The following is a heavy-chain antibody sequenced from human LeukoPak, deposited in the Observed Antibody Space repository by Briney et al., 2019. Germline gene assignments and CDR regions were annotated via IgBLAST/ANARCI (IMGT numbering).Heavy chain of an antibody. Sequence: ASVKVTCKASGYTFNTNYIHWVRQAPGQGLEWIGVINPSGDGTSYPQKFQGRVTLARDTSTSTIYMELSSLRSEDTAIYYCAKETPNTGWFDPWGQGTLVTVSS. CDR1: GYTFNTNY. J-gene: IGHJ5*02. CDR2: INPSGDGT. D-gene: IGHD1-14*01. CDR3: AKETPNTGWFDP. V-gene: IGHV1-46*02.